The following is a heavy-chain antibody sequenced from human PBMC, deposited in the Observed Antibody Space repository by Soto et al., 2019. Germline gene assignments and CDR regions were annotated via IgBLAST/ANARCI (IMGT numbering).Heavy chain of an antibody. J-gene: IGHJ6*03. CDR3: AREAGPYYDILTGAYYYYYMDV. Sequence: PGGSLRLSCAASGFTFSSYWMHWVRQAPGKGLVWVSRINSDGSSTSYADSVKGLFTISRDNAKNTLYLQMNSLRAEDTAVYYCAREAGPYYDILTGAYYYYYMDVWGKGTTVTVSS. D-gene: IGHD3-9*01. CDR2: INSDGSST. CDR1: GFTFSSYW. V-gene: IGHV3-74*01.